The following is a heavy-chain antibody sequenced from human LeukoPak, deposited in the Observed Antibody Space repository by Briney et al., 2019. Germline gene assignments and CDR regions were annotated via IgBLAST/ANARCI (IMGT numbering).Heavy chain of an antibody. D-gene: IGHD3-9*01. J-gene: IGHJ4*02. CDR2: MNPNSGNT. CDR3: ARATNARYDILTGLVL. CDR1: GYTFTSYD. V-gene: IGHV1-8*01. Sequence: GASVKVSCEAAGYTFTSYDINWVRQATGQGLEWMGWMNPNSGNTGYAQKFQGRVTMTRNTSISTAYMELSSLRSEDTAVYYCARATNARYDILTGLVLWGQGTLVTVSS.